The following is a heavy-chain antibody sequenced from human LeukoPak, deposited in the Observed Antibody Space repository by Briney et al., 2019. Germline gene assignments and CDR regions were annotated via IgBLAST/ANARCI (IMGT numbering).Heavy chain of an antibody. CDR3: ASPYQYSSGWYYFDY. CDR1: GGSISSSSYY. V-gene: IGHV4-39*01. J-gene: IGHJ4*02. CDR2: IYYSGST. Sequence: PSETLSLTCTVSGGSISSSSYYWGWIRQPPGKGLECIGSIYYSGSTYYNPSFKSRVTISVDTSKNQFSLKLSSVTAADTAVYYCASPYQYSSGWYYFDYWGQGTLVTVSS. D-gene: IGHD6-19*01.